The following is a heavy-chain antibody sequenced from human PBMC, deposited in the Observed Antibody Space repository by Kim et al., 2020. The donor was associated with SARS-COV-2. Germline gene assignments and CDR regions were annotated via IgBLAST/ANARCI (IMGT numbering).Heavy chain of an antibody. J-gene: IGHJ4*02. CDR2: ISSSSNYV. V-gene: IGHV3-21*06. D-gene: IGHD4-17*01. CDR3: ARDSAPLSNEPGDYGIEY. Sequence: SSYSMNWVRQAPGKGLQWVSSISSSSNYVYYADSLRGRFTISRDNAKNSLYLQMSSLTGEDTAVYYCARDSAPLSNEPGDYGIEYWGQGTLAT. CDR1: SSYS.